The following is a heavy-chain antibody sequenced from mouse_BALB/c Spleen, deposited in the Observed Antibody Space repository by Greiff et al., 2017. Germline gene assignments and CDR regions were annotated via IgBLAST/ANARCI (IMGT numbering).Heavy chain of an antibody. CDR2: IDPANGNT. Sequence: EVQLQQSGAELVKPGASVKLSCTASGFNIKDTYMHWVKQRPEQGLEWIGRIDPANGNTKYDPKFQGTATITADTSSNTAYLQLSSLTSEDTAVYYCARSGGNYEEAWFAYWGQGTLVTVSA. V-gene: IGHV14-3*02. D-gene: IGHD2-1*01. J-gene: IGHJ3*01. CDR1: GFNIKDTY. CDR3: ARSGGNYEEAWFAY.